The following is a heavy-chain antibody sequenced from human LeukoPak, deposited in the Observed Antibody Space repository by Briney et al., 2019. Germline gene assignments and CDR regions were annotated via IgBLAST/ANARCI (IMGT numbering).Heavy chain of an antibody. CDR1: GGSISSGGYS. Sequence: SETLSLTCAVSGGSISSGGYSWSWIRQPPGKGLEWIGYIYHSGSTYYNPSLKSRVTISVDRSKNQFSLKLSSVTAADTAVYYCARRENWGELGYWGQGTLVTVSS. D-gene: IGHD7-27*01. J-gene: IGHJ4*02. CDR3: ARRENWGELGY. V-gene: IGHV4-30-2*01. CDR2: IYHSGST.